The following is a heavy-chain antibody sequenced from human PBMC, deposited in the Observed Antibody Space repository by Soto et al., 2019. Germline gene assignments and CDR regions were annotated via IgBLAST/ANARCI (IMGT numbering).Heavy chain of an antibody. J-gene: IGHJ4*02. CDR1: GFSLSTSGVG. CDR2: IYWYDDK. V-gene: IGHV2-5*01. Sequence: QITLKASGPTLVKPTQTLTLTCTFSGFSLSTSGVGVGWIRQPPGKALECLALIYWYDDKRYSPSLTSRLTIHKDSSKNQLVLTITNMDPVDTATYYCAHRSCSGGSCYFSENLYFTYWGQGTLVTVSS. CDR3: AHRSCSGGSCYFSENLYFTY. D-gene: IGHD2-15*01.